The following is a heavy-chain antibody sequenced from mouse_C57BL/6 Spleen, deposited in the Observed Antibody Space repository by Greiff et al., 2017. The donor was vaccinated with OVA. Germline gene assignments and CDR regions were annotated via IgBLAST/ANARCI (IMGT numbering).Heavy chain of an antibody. Sequence: DVKLVESGGGLVKPGGSLKLSCAASGFTFSDYGMHWVRQAPEKGLEWVAYISSGSSTIYYADTVKGRFTISRDNAKNTLFLQMTSLRSEDTAMYYCARAGTAYYFDYWGQGTTLTVSS. CDR3: ARAGTAYYFDY. D-gene: IGHD4-1*01. J-gene: IGHJ2*01. V-gene: IGHV5-17*01. CDR2: ISSGSSTI. CDR1: GFTFSDYG.